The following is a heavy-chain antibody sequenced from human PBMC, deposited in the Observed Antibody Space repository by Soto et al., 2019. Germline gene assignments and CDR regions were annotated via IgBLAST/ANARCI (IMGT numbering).Heavy chain of an antibody. V-gene: IGHV3-7*03. Sequence: DVQLVESGGGWVQPGRSLRLSCAASGFKFSDYWMSWVRQAPGRGLEWVGNIKHDTSEAHYADSVKGRFSITRDNIKNFLFLQMRDPRADDTATYYCARDGLLFSGPYRPSRFDYWGLGALVTVSS. J-gene: IGHJ4*02. CDR2: IKHDTSEA. CDR1: GFKFSDYW. CDR3: ARDGLLFSGPYRPSRFDY. D-gene: IGHD3-16*02.